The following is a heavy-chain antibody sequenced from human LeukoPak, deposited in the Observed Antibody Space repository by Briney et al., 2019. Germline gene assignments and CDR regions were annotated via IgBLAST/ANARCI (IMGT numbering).Heavy chain of an antibody. D-gene: IGHD2-15*01. CDR1: GFTFDDYA. CDR2: ISWNSGSI. CDR3: AKDRSIGYCSGGSCYYYYYMDV. Sequence: GGSLRLSCAASGFTFDDYAMHWVRQAPGKGLERVSGISWNSGSIGYADSVKGRFTISRDNAKNSLYLQMNSLRAEDTALYYCAKDRSIGYCSGGSCYYYYYMDVWGKGTTVTISS. V-gene: IGHV3-9*01. J-gene: IGHJ6*03.